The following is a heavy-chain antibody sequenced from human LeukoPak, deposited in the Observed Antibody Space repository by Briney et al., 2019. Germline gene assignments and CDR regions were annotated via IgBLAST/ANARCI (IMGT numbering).Heavy chain of an antibody. CDR1: GYSISSGYY. CDR3: ARETDDYDILTGYYNSYYFDY. J-gene: IGHJ4*02. CDR2: IYHSGRT. Sequence: PSETLSLTCTVSGYSISSGYYWGWIRQPPGKGLEWIGIIYHSGRTDYNPSLKSRVTISEDTSKNQFSLKLSSVTAADTAVYYCARETDDYDILTGYYNSYYFDYWGQGTLVTVSS. D-gene: IGHD3-9*01. V-gene: IGHV4-38-2*02.